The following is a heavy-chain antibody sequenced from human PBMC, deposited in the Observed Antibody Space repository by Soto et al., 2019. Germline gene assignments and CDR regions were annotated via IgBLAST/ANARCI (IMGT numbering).Heavy chain of an antibody. CDR1: GFSLSTSGVG. Sequence: SGPTLVNPTQTLTLTCTFSGFSLSTSGVGVGWIRQPPGKALEWLALIYWDDDKRYSPSLKSRLTITKDTSKNQVVLTMTNMDPVDTATYYCAHRDPTRYCISTSCYRSVDWFDPWGQ. CDR3: AHRDPTRYCISTSCYRSVDWFDP. D-gene: IGHD2-2*01. J-gene: IGHJ5*02. CDR2: IYWDDDK. V-gene: IGHV2-5*02.